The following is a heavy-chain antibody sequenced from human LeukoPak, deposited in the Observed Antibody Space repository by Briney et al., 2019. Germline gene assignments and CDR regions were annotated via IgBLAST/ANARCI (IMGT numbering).Heavy chain of an antibody. J-gene: IGHJ5*02. Sequence: SETLSLTCTVSGGSISSYYWSWIRQPPGKGLEWVGYIYYSGSTNYNPSLKSRVTISVDTSKNQFSLKLSSVTAADTAVYYCARVMRIAARPGRDWFDPWGQGTLVTVSS. CDR1: GGSISSYY. V-gene: IGHV4-59*01. CDR2: IYYSGST. D-gene: IGHD6-6*01. CDR3: ARVMRIAARPGRDWFDP.